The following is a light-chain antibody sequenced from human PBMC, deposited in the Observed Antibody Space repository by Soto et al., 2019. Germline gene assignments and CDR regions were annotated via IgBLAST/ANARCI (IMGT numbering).Light chain of an antibody. Sequence: QSVLTQPASVSGSPGQSITISCTGTSNDVGLYNYVSWYQQHPGKAPKLMIYDVTERPSGVSNRFSGSKSGNTASLTISGLQAEDEADYHCCTYAGGSSYVFGTGTKVTVL. V-gene: IGLV2-23*02. CDR1: SNDVGLYNY. J-gene: IGLJ1*01. CDR3: CTYAGGSSYV. CDR2: DVT.